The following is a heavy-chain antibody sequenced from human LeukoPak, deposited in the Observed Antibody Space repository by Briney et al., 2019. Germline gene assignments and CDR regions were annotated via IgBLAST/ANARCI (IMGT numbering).Heavy chain of an antibody. CDR1: GGSISSSNW. CDR3: ARAEQTYYDILTGTFDP. V-gene: IGHV4-4*02. D-gene: IGHD3-9*01. CDR2: IYHSGSA. J-gene: IGHJ5*02. Sequence: SGTLSLTCAVSGGSISSSNWWSWVRQPPGKGLEWIAEIYHSGSANYNPSLKSRVTISVDTSKNQFSLKLSSVTAADTAVCYCARAEQTYYDILTGTFDPWGQGTLVTVSS.